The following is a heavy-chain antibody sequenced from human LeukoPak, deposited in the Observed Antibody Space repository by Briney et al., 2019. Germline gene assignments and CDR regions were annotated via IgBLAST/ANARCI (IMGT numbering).Heavy chain of an antibody. CDR1: GFTFTNYW. V-gene: IGHV3-74*01. Sequence: GGSLRLSCGASGFTFTNYWMHWVRQAPGKGLVWVSRINGDGSITTYADSVKGRFTISRDNTKNTLYLQMNSLRADDTAVYYCARELPFDYWGQGTLVTVSS. J-gene: IGHJ4*02. D-gene: IGHD2-15*01. CDR3: ARELPFDY. CDR2: INGDGSIT.